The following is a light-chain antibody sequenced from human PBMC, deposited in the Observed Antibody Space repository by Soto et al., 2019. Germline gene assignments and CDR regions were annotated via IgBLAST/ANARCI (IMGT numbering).Light chain of an antibody. J-gene: IGKJ2*03. CDR3: QQANSPYS. Sequence: DIQMTQSPSSFSASVGDRVTITCRASHDVSSWLAWYQQKPGKAPRLLIYGASTLQSGVPSRFSGSGPGTDFTLTISSLQPEDFATYYCQQANSPYSFGQGTKLEIK. CDR1: HDVSSW. CDR2: GAS. V-gene: IGKV1-12*01.